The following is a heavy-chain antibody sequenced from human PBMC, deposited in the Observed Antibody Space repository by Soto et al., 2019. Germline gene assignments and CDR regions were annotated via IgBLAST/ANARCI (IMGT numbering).Heavy chain of an antibody. V-gene: IGHV1-18*01. CDR1: GYSFTSYG. CDR2: ISVHNGHT. CDR3: ARGRGVSSWYETPHYFDS. Sequence: QPQLMQSGAEVKKPGASVRVSCKASGYSFTSYGITWVRQTPGQGLEWMGWISVHNGHTDYPQKFQGRLTMTTDTSTSTAYMELTSLRCDDTAVYYCARGRGVSSWYETPHYFDSWGQGTLVTVSS. D-gene: IGHD6-13*01. J-gene: IGHJ4*02.